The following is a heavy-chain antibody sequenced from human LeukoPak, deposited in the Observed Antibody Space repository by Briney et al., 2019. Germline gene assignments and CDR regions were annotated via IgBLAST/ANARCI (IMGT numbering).Heavy chain of an antibody. Sequence: ASVKVSCKASGGTFSSYAISWVRQAPGQGLEWMGGIIPIFGTANYAQKFQGRVTITADESTSTAYMELSSLRSEDTAVYYCARAPQDIVVVPAPFAEYFQHWGQGTLVTVFS. V-gene: IGHV1-69*13. CDR2: IIPIFGTA. CDR1: GGTFSSYA. D-gene: IGHD2-2*01. J-gene: IGHJ1*01. CDR3: ARAPQDIVVVPAPFAEYFQH.